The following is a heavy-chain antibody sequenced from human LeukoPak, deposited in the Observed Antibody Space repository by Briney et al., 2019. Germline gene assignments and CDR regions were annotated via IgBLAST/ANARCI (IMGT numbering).Heavy chain of an antibody. CDR3: AKDLITFGGVIDLFDY. CDR1: GFTFSSYA. Sequence: GGSLRLSCAASGFTFSSYAMSWVRQAPGKGLEWVSAISGSGGSTYYADSMKGRFTISRDNSKNTLYLQMNSLRAEDTAVYYCAKDLITFGGVIDLFDYWGQGTLVTVSS. J-gene: IGHJ4*02. CDR2: ISGSGGST. D-gene: IGHD3-16*02. V-gene: IGHV3-23*01.